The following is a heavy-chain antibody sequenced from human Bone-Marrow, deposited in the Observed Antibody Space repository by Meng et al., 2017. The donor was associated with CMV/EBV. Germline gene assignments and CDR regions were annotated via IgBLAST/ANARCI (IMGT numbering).Heavy chain of an antibody. CDR3: ARDHYGDYGFDY. D-gene: IGHD4-17*01. CDR1: GFTFSTYW. J-gene: IGHJ4*02. V-gene: IGHV3-74*01. CDR2: VNTDGSDT. Sequence: SCAASGFTFSTYWMHWVRQAPGKGLVWVSRVNTDGSDTGYADSVKGRFTISRDNAKNTLYLQMNSLRAEDTAVYYCARDHYGDYGFDYWGQGTLVTVSS.